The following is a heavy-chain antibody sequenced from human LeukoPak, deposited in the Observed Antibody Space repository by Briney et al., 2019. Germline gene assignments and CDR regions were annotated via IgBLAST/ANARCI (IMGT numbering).Heavy chain of an antibody. D-gene: IGHD4-17*01. CDR1: GFTFSTDV. J-gene: IGHJ4*02. Sequence: GGSLRLSCAASGFTFSTDVMSWVRQAPGKGLECVSAISGSGGNTYYADSVKGRFTISRDNSKNMLYLQMNSLRAEDTAVYYCARDRYGDYASDYWGQGTLVTVSS. CDR3: ARDRYGDYASDY. V-gene: IGHV3-23*01. CDR2: ISGSGGNT.